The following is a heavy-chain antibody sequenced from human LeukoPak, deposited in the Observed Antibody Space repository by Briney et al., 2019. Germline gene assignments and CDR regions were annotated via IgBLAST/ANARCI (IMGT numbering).Heavy chain of an antibody. J-gene: IGHJ6*03. Sequence: SVKVSCKASGGTFSSYTISWVRQAPGQGLEWMGGIITISGTANYAQKFQDRVTITADESTSTAYLELRSLRSDDTAVYYCVREVSAANAGYMDVWGTGTTVTVSS. CDR2: IITISGTA. D-gene: IGHD6-13*01. CDR1: GGTFSSYT. V-gene: IGHV1-69*13. CDR3: VREVSAANAGYMDV.